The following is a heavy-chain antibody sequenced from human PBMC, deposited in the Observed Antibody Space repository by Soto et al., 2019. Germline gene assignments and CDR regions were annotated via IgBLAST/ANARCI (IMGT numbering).Heavy chain of an antibody. CDR3: AREFHYGSGTLDY. Sequence: SETLSLTCTVSGGSISSGGYYWSWIRQHPGKGLEWIGYIYYSGSTYYNPSLKSRVTISVDTSKNQFSLKLSSVTAADTAAYYCAREFHYGSGTLDYWGQGTLVTVSS. J-gene: IGHJ4*02. V-gene: IGHV4-31*03. D-gene: IGHD3-10*01. CDR2: IYYSGST. CDR1: GGSISSGGYY.